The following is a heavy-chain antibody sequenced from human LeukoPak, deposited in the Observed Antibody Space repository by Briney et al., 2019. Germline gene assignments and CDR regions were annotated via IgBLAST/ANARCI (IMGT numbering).Heavy chain of an antibody. CDR2: IRYDGSNK. CDR1: GFTFSNYG. CDR3: AKSAIYGSGSFYYMDV. D-gene: IGHD3-10*01. Sequence: PGGSLRLSCAASGFTFSNYGMHWVRQAPGKGLEWVAFIRYDGSNKYYADSVKGRFTISRDNSKNTLYLQMNSLRAGDTAVYYCAKSAIYGSGSFYYMDVWGKGTTVTVSS. J-gene: IGHJ6*03. V-gene: IGHV3-30*02.